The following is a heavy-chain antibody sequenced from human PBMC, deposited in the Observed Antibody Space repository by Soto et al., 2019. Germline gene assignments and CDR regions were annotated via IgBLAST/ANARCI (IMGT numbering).Heavy chain of an antibody. CDR1: GGSFSDYY. Sequence: SEPLSLTCAVYGGSFSDYYWSWIRQPPGKGLEWIGEINHSGSTNYNPSLKSRVTISVDTSKNQFSLKLSSVTAADTAVYYCARGGYYYDSSGYYYRLYYYGMDVWGQGTTVTVSS. CDR3: ARGGYYYDSSGYYYRLYYYGMDV. D-gene: IGHD3-22*01. J-gene: IGHJ6*02. CDR2: INHSGST. V-gene: IGHV4-34*01.